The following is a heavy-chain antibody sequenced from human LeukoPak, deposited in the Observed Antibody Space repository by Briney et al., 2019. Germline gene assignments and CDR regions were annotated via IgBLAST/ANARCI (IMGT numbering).Heavy chain of an antibody. Sequence: VASVKVSCKASGYTFTSYYIHWVRQAPGQGLEWMGIINPSGGSTSYAQNFQGRVTMTRDTSTSTDYMELSSLRSDDTAVYYCARGYNWNYGWFDPWGQGTLVTVSS. J-gene: IGHJ5*02. CDR1: GYTFTSYY. D-gene: IGHD1-7*01. V-gene: IGHV1-46*01. CDR2: INPSGGST. CDR3: ARGYNWNYGWFDP.